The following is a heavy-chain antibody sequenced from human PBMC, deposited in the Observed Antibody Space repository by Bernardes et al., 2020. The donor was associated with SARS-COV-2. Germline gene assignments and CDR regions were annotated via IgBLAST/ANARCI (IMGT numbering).Heavy chain of an antibody. CDR1: GFTFSSYA. D-gene: IGHD3-3*01. CDR2: ISYDGSNK. CDR3: ARGIRFLEWPEANKPQFDY. Sequence: GGSLRLSCAASGFTFSSYAMHWVRQAPGKGLEWVAVISYDGSNKYYADSVKGRFTISRDNSKNTLYLQMNSLRAEDTAVYYCARGIRFLEWPEANKPQFDYWGQGTLVTVSS. J-gene: IGHJ4*02. V-gene: IGHV3-30*04.